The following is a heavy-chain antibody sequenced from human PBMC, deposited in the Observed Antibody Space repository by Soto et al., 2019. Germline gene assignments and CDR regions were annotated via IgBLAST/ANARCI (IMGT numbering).Heavy chain of an antibody. CDR1: GGSFSGYY. CDR2: INHSGST. CDR3: ARGVQLERRCLFDY. D-gene: IGHD1-1*01. Sequence: SETLSLTCAVYGGSFSGYYWSWIRQPPGKGLEWIGEINHSGSTNYNPSLKSRVTISVDTSKNQFSLKLSSVTAADTAVYYCARGVQLERRCLFDYWGQGTLVTVSS. V-gene: IGHV4-34*01. J-gene: IGHJ4*02.